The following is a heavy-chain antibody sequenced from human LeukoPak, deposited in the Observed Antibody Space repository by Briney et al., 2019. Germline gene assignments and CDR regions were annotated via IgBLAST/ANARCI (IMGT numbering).Heavy chain of an antibody. J-gene: IGHJ3*02. CDR2: IYYSGST. V-gene: IGHV4-61*01. Sequence: NPSETLSLTCTVSGYSISSGYYWSWIRQPPGKGLEWIGYIYYSGSTNYNPSLKSRVTISVDTSKNQFSLKLSSVTAADTAVYYCARNNYYDYLGAFDIWGQGTMVTVSS. D-gene: IGHD3-22*01. CDR3: ARNNYYDYLGAFDI. CDR1: GYSISSGYY.